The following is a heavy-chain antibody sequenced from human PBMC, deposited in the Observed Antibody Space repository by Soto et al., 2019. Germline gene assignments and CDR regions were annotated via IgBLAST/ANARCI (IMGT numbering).Heavy chain of an antibody. CDR1: GGSFSGYY. V-gene: IGHV4-34*01. D-gene: IGHD3-10*01. Sequence: QVQLQQWGAGLLKPSETLSLTCAVYGGSFSGYYWSWIRQTPGKGLEWSGEINDSGSTNYNPSLKSRVTILVDTPKNQFPLKLSSVTAAAAAVYYCARGLLLWFGELSRRGGYYYYMDVWGKGTTVTVSS. CDR3: ARGLLLWFGELSRRGGYYYYMDV. J-gene: IGHJ6*03. CDR2: INDSGST.